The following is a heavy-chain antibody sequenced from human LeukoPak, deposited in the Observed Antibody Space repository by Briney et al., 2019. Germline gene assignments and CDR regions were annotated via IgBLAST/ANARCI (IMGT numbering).Heavy chain of an antibody. V-gene: IGHV1-18*04. CDR3: ARVPPYYDFWSGYYHSRPYYYYYMDV. CDR2: ISAYNGNT. D-gene: IGHD3-3*01. Sequence: ASVKVSCKASGYTFTGYYMHWVRQAPGQGLEWMGWISAYNGNTNYAQKLQGRVTMTTDTSTSTAYMELRSLRSDDTAVYYCARVPPYYDFWSGYYHSRPYYYYYMDVWGKGTTVTVSS. CDR1: GYTFTGYY. J-gene: IGHJ6*03.